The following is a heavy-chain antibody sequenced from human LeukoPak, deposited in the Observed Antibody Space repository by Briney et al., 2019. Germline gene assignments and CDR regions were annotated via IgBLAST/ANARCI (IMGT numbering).Heavy chain of an antibody. CDR2: ISSSGSTI. V-gene: IGHV3-48*03. Sequence: GGSLRLSCAASGFTFSSYEMNWVRQAPGKGLEWVSYISSSGSTIYYADSVKGRFTISRDNAKNSLYLQMNSLRAEDTAVYYCARGLVRGLDYWAQGTLVTVSS. CDR3: ARGLVRGLDY. D-gene: IGHD6-19*01. J-gene: IGHJ4*02. CDR1: GFTFSSYE.